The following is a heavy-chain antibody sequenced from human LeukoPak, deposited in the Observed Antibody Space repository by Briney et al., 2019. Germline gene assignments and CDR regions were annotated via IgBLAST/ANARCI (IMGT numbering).Heavy chain of an antibody. V-gene: IGHV1-24*01. Sequence: ASVKVSCKASGYTFTGYYMHWVRQAPGKGLEWMGGFDPEDGETIYAQKFQGRVTMTEDTSTDTAYMELSSLRSEDTAVYYCATEIIHSGGYKAQYSFDYWGQGTLVTVSS. CDR3: ATEIIHSGGYKAQYSFDY. CDR2: FDPEDGET. CDR1: GYTFTGYY. J-gene: IGHJ4*02. D-gene: IGHD1-26*01.